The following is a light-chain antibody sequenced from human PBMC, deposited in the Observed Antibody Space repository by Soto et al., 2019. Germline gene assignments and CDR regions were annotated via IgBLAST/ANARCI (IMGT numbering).Light chain of an antibody. CDR2: DAS. V-gene: IGKV3-20*01. Sequence: EIVLTQSPGTLSLSPGERATLSCRASQSVGSYLAWYQQKPGQAPRLLIYDASNRATGIPARFSGSGSETEFTLTVSRLEPEDFAVYYCQQYDTSPTFGQGTKLEIK. J-gene: IGKJ2*01. CDR3: QQYDTSPT. CDR1: QSVGSY.